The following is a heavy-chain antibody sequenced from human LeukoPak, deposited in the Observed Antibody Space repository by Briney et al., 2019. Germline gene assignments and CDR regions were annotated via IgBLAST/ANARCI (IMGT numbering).Heavy chain of an antibody. CDR3: ARDFADYGDFSLYYYYYMDV. D-gene: IGHD4-17*01. J-gene: IGHJ6*03. CDR2: INWNGGST. CDR1: GFTFDDYG. Sequence: PGGSLRLSCAASGFTFDDYGMSWVRQAPGKGLEWVSGINWNGGSTGYADSVKGRFTISRDNAKNSLYLQMNSLRAEDTALYYCARDFADYGDFSLYYYYYMDVWGKGTTVTVSS. V-gene: IGHV3-20*04.